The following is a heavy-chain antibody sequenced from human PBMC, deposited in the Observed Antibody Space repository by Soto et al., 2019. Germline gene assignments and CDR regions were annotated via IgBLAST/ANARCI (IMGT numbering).Heavy chain of an antibody. CDR2: ISDSART. Sequence: QLQLQESGPGLVKPAETLSLTCSVSGASISSSSDFWGWIRQPPGKGLEWIASISDSARTYYNLSLKSRVTISVDTAKNQFSLKLSSVTAADTAVYFCSRYYNGNDAFDVWGQGTMVTVSS. J-gene: IGHJ3*01. D-gene: IGHD3-10*01. V-gene: IGHV4-39*01. CDR3: SRYYNGNDAFDV. CDR1: GASISSSSDF.